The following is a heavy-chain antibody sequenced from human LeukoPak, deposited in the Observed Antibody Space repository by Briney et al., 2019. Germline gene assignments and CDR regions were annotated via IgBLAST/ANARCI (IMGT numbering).Heavy chain of an antibody. V-gene: IGHV4-30-4*08. D-gene: IGHD6-13*01. CDR3: ARGDLYSSSWYN. CDR2: IYYSGST. Sequence: SETLSLTRTVSGGSISSGNNYWSWIRQPPGKGLEWIGYIYYSGSTYYNPSLKSRVTISVDTSKNQFSLKLNSVTAADTAVYYCARGDLYSSSWYNWGQGTLVTVSS. CDR1: GGSISSGNNY. J-gene: IGHJ4*02.